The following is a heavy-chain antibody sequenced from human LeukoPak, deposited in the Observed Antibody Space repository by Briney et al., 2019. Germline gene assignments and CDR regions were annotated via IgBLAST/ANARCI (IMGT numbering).Heavy chain of an antibody. CDR2: IYPGDSDT. J-gene: IGHJ4*02. D-gene: IGHD2-2*01. CDR1: GYHFTSYW. Sequence: GESLKISCKGSGYHFTSYWIGWVRQMPGKGLEGMGIIYPGDSDTRYSPSFQGQVTISADKSISTAYLQWSSLKASDTAMYYCARLGCSSTSCYHYFDYWGQGTLVTVSS. V-gene: IGHV5-51*01. CDR3: ARLGCSSTSCYHYFDY.